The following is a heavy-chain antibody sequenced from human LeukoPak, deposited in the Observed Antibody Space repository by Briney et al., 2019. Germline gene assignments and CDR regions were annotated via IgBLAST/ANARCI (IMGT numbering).Heavy chain of an antibody. CDR2: SYYSGST. V-gene: IGHV4-59*01. Sequence: PSETMSLTCTVSLDSTTSNFWSWVRQPPGKGLEWTGYSYYSGSTNYNPSIKGRVSISVDTFKNQFSLKLSSVTAADTAVYYCARGPHDYGEYWGQGTLVIVSS. J-gene: IGHJ4*02. CDR3: ARGPHDYGEY. CDR1: LDSTTSNF.